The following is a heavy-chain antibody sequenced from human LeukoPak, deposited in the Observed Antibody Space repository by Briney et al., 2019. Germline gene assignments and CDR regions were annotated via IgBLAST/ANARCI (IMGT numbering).Heavy chain of an antibody. Sequence: GGSLRLSCAASGFTFSSYEMNWVRQAPGKGLEWVSYISSSGSTIYYADSVKGRFTISRDNAKNSLYLQMNSLRADDTAMYYCAKDIYGGSWPNDYWGQGTLVTVSS. D-gene: IGHD4-23*01. J-gene: IGHJ4*02. CDR3: AKDIYGGSWPNDY. CDR2: ISSSGSTI. CDR1: GFTFSSYE. V-gene: IGHV3-48*03.